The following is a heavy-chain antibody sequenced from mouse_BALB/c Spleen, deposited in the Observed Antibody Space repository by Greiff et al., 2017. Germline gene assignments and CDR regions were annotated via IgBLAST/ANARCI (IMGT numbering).Heavy chain of an antibody. CDR3: ARYGNYQYYFDY. V-gene: IGHV1-55*01. Sequence: VQLQQPGAELVKPGTSVKLSCKASGYNFTSYWINWVKLRPGQGLEWIGDIYPGSGSTNYNEKFKSKATLTVDTSSSTAYMQLSSLASEDSALYYCARYGNYQYYFDYWGLGTTLTVSS. J-gene: IGHJ2*01. CDR1: GYNFTSYW. D-gene: IGHD2-1*01. CDR2: IYPGSGST.